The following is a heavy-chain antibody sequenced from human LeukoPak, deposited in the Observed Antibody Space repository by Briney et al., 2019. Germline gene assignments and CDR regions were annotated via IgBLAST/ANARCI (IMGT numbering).Heavy chain of an antibody. CDR3: ARGGRDYVWGSYRYPVPPFDY. D-gene: IGHD3-16*02. V-gene: IGHV4-31*03. CDR2: IYYSGST. Sequence: PSETLSLTCTVSGDSINSGGYFWSWIRQHPGKGLEWIGYIYYSGSTYYNPSLKSRVTISVDTSKNQFSLKLSSVTAADTAVYYRARGGRDYVWGSYRYPVPPFDYWGQGTLVTVSS. J-gene: IGHJ4*02. CDR1: GDSINSGGYF.